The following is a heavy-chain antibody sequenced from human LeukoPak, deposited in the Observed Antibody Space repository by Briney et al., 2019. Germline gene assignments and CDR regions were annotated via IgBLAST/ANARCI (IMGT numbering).Heavy chain of an antibody. CDR1: GGSISSGSYY. CDR2: IYTSGST. D-gene: IGHD1-1*01. J-gene: IGHJ6*03. CDR3: ARGDTRTGPGPRYNWNDEFSYYYYMDV. Sequence: PSETLSLTCTVSGGSISSGSYYWSWIRQPAGKGLEWIGRIYTSGSTNYNPSLKSRVTISVDTSKNQFSLKLSSVTAADTAVYYCARGDTRTGPGPRYNWNDEFSYYYYMDVWGKGTTVTISS. V-gene: IGHV4-61*02.